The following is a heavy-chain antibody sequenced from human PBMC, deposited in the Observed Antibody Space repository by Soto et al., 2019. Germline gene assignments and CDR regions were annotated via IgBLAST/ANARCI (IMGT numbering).Heavy chain of an antibody. D-gene: IGHD2-15*01. CDR3: ASRSIGYCSGGSCYTPPGFDY. CDR1: GGSISSSNW. J-gene: IGHJ4*02. Sequence: SETLSLTCAVSGGSISSSNWWSWVRQPPGKGLEWIGEIYHSGSTNYNPSLKSRVTISVDKSKNQFSLKLSSVTAADTAVYYCASRSIGYCSGGSCYTPPGFDYWGPGTMVTVYS. CDR2: IYHSGST. V-gene: IGHV4-4*02.